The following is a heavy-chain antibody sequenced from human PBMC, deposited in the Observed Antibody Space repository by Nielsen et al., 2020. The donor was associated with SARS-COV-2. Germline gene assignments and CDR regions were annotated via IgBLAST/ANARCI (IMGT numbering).Heavy chain of an antibody. Sequence: SLRLSCAASGFTFDDYAMHWVRQAPGKGLEWVSGISWNSGSIGYADSVKGRFTISRDNSKNTLYLQMNSLRTEDTALYYCAKGEGAFYFDYWGQGTLVTVSS. CDR3: AKGEGAFYFDY. J-gene: IGHJ4*02. D-gene: IGHD1-26*01. V-gene: IGHV3-9*01. CDR1: GFTFDDYA. CDR2: ISWNSGSI.